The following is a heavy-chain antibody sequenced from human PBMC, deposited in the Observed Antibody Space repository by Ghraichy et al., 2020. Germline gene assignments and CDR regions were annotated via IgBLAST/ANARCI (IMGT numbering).Heavy chain of an antibody. CDR3: AKRPE. V-gene: IGHV3-23*01. Sequence: GSLRLSCAAFGFTFSSYAMNWVRQAPGKGLEWVSGITGSGDSTWYADSVKGRFTISRDNSKNTLYLQMNTLRTEDTAVYYCAKRPEWGQGTLVTVSS. CDR1: GFTFSSYA. CDR2: ITGSGDST. J-gene: IGHJ4*02.